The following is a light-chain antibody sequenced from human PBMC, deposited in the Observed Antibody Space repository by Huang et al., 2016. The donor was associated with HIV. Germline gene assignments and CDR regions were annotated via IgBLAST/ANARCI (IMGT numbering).Light chain of an antibody. J-gene: IGKJ4*01. CDR1: RSVSTN. Sequence: IVMTQSPATLSVSPGERVTLSCRANRSVSTNLAWYQQRPGQAPRLLISGSSTRAPGVPARLSGSGSGTDVSLTISSLQSEDFALYYCHQYNNWLLSFGGGTRVDI. CDR3: HQYNNWLLS. CDR2: GSS. V-gene: IGKV3-15*01.